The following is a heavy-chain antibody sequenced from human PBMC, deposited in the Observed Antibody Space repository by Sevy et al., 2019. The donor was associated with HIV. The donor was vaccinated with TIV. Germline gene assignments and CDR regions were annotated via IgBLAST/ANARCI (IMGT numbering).Heavy chain of an antibody. Sequence: GSLRLSCAASGFAFYEYSMSWIRQAPGKGLEWVATLSFGCGKINYADSVKGRFTISLDNSKNSFYLQMGNLRVEDTALYYCAREGCSRPHDYWGQGTRVTVSS. CDR1: GFAFYEYS. D-gene: IGHD2-8*01. J-gene: IGHJ4*02. V-gene: IGHV3-23*01. CDR3: AREGCSRPHDY. CDR2: LSFGCGKI.